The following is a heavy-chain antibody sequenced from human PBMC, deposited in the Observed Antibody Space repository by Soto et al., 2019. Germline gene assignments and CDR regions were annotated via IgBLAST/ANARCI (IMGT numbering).Heavy chain of an antibody. CDR3: ARAPKVSGSSQTRPDF. CDR1: SGSFSGYS. CDR2: ISQSGNT. Sequence: CSIYSGSFSGYSWSWIRQPPGKGLEWIGEISQSGNTNYSPSLKSRVSISIDTSKKQFSLNLASVSAADTAVYYCARAPKVSGSSQTRPDFWGQGTLVTVS. D-gene: IGHD6-6*01. J-gene: IGHJ4*02. V-gene: IGHV4-34*01.